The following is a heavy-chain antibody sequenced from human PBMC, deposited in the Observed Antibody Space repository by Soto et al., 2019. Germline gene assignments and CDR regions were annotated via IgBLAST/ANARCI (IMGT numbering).Heavy chain of an antibody. J-gene: IGHJ5*02. CDR3: ARDLIAAAGDNWFDP. CDR1: GYTFTGYY. D-gene: IGHD6-13*01. Sequence: ASVKVSCKASGYTFTGYYMHWVRQAPGQGLDWMGWINPNSGGTNYAQKFQGRVTMTRDTSISTAYMELSRLRSDDTAVYYCARDLIAAAGDNWFDPWGQGTLVTVSS. CDR2: INPNSGGT. V-gene: IGHV1-2*02.